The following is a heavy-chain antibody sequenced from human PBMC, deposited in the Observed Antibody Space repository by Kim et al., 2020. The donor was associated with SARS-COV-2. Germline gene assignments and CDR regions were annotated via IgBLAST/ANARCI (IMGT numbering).Heavy chain of an antibody. CDR2: INHSGAI. CDR3: ARGRAGVVPAPVLGLGPHYDYFILDV. V-gene: IGHV4-34*01. J-gene: IGHJ6*02. Sequence: SETLSLTCAVYGGSFSGYYWSWIRQPPGKGLEWIGEINHSGAISHNPSLKSRLTVSMDTSKNQFSLKLTSVTAADTPFYYCARGRAGVVPAPVLGLGPHYDYFILDVWGRGTAVTVAS. D-gene: IGHD2-2*02. CDR1: GGSFSGYY.